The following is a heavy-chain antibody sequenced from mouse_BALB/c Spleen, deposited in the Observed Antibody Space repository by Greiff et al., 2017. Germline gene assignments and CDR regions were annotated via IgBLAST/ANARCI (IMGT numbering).Heavy chain of an antibody. D-gene: IGHD1-1*01. CDR2: IDPETGGT. Sequence: QVQLKQSGAELVRPGASVTLSCKASGYTFTDYEMHWVKQTPVHGLEWIGAIDPETGGTAYNQKFKGKATLTADKSSSTAYMELRSLTSEDSAVYYCTRYYYYGSSYWYFDVWGAGTTVTVSS. J-gene: IGHJ1*01. CDR1: GYTFTDYE. CDR3: TRYYYYGSSYWYFDV. V-gene: IGHV1-15*01.